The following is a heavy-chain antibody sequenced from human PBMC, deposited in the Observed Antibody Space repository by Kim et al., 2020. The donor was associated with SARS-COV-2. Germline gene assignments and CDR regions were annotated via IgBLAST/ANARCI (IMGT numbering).Heavy chain of an antibody. CDR3: ARDMEGVKRYPLLVGAFDI. CDR2: ISYDGSNK. Sequence: GGSLRLSCAASGFIFRSYAIHWVRQAPGKGLEWVAVISYDGSNKYYADSVKGRFTISRDNSKNTLYLQMNSLRAEDTAVYYCARDMEGVKRYPLLVGAFDIWGQGTMVTVSS. J-gene: IGHJ3*02. D-gene: IGHD2-2*01. V-gene: IGHV3-30-3*01. CDR1: GFIFRSYA.